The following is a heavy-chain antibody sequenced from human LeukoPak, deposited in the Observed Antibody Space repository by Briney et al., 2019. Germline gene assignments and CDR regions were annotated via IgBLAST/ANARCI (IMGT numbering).Heavy chain of an antibody. CDR3: ARSDYYDSSGYLDY. J-gene: IGHJ4*02. V-gene: IGHV4-4*07. D-gene: IGHD3-22*01. CDR1: GGSISSYY. CDR2: IYTSGST. Sequence: SETLSLTCTVPGGSISSYYWSWIRRPPGKGLGWIGRIYTSGSTNYNPSLKSRVTMSVDTSKNQFSLKLSSVTAADTAVYYCARSDYYDSSGYLDYWGQGTLVTVSS.